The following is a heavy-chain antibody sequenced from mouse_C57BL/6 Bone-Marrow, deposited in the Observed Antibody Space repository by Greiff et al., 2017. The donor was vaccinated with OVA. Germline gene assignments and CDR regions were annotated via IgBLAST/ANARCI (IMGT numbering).Heavy chain of an antibody. CDR3: ARDYGSRYAMDY. CDR1: GYSITSGYY. Sequence: EVKVEESGPGLVKPSQSLSLTCSVTGYSITSGYYWNWIRQFPGNKLEWMGYISYDGSNNYNPSLKNRISITRDTSKNQFFLKLNSVTTEDTATYYCARDYGSRYAMDYWGQGTSVTVSS. CDR2: ISYDGSN. J-gene: IGHJ4*01. V-gene: IGHV3-6*01. D-gene: IGHD1-1*01.